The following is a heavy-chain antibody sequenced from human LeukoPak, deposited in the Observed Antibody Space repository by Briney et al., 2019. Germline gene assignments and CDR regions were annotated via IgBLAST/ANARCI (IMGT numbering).Heavy chain of an antibody. Sequence: ASVKVSCKASGYTFTSYGISWVRQAPGQGLEWMGWISAYNGNTNYAQKLQGRVTMTTDTSTSTAYMELRSLRSDDTAVYYCARVIGYCSGGSCCPRYYYYYYMDVWGKGTTVTVSS. V-gene: IGHV1-18*01. D-gene: IGHD2-15*01. CDR1: GYTFTSYG. J-gene: IGHJ6*03. CDR2: ISAYNGNT. CDR3: ARVIGYCSGGSCCPRYYYYYYMDV.